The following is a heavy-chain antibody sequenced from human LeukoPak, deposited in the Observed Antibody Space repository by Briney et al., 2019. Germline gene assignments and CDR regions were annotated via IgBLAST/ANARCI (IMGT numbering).Heavy chain of an antibody. Sequence: GGSLRLSCAASGFTFDDYGMSWVRQAPGKGLEWVSGINWNGGSTGYADSVKGRFTISRDNAKNSLYLQMNSLRAEDTALYYCAREPNYYYDSSGYFPFDYWGQGTLVTVSS. CDR2: INWNGGST. CDR1: GFTFDDYG. J-gene: IGHJ4*02. CDR3: AREPNYYYDSSGYFPFDY. V-gene: IGHV3-20*04. D-gene: IGHD3-22*01.